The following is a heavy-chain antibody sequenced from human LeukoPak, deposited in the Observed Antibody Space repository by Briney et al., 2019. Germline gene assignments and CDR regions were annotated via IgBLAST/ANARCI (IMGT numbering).Heavy chain of an antibody. CDR2: ISSSGSTI. Sequence: GGSLRLSCIASGFTFSHFWMSWVRQAPGKGLEWVSYISSSGSTIYYADSVKGRFTISRDNAKNSLYLQMNSLRAEDTAVYYCAELGITMIGGVWGKGTTVTVFS. D-gene: IGHD3-10*02. CDR3: AELGITMIGGV. CDR1: GFTFSHFW. J-gene: IGHJ6*04. V-gene: IGHV3-48*04.